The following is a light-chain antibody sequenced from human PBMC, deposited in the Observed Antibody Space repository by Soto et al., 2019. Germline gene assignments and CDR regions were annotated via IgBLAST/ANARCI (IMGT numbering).Light chain of an antibody. CDR2: GAS. Sequence: EIVLTQSPGILSLSPGERATLSCRASQSVSNNYLAWYQQKPGQAPRLVMYGASSRATGIPDRFSGSGSGTDFTLTISRLEPEDFAVYYCQQSGSSPYTFGQGTKLEIK. CDR1: QSVSNNY. J-gene: IGKJ2*01. CDR3: QQSGSSPYT. V-gene: IGKV3-20*01.